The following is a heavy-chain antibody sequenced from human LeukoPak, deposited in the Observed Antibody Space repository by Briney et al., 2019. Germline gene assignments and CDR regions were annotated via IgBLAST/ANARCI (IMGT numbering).Heavy chain of an antibody. J-gene: IGHJ6*03. D-gene: IGHD3-16*01. V-gene: IGHV4-39*07. CDR2: IFHSGST. CDR3: AREVWVSESKGCSWYMDV. CDR1: GGSISSSGYY. Sequence: SETLSLTCTVSGGSISSSGYYWGWIRQPPGKGQEWIGCIFHSGSTYYNPSLTSRAAISLDTSNSQFSLKLSSVTAADTAVYYCAREVWVSESKGCSWYMDVWGKGTTVTVSS.